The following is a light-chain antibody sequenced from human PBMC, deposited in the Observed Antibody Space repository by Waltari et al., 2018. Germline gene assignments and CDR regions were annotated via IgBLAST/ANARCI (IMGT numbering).Light chain of an antibody. V-gene: IGKV3-11*01. CDR1: QTVRSY. J-gene: IGKJ2*01. CDR3: QQRSNWPYT. Sequence: EIVLTPSPATLSLSPGERATLSCRASQTVRSYLAWYQQKPGQAPRLLIFDASSRATGIPAKFSGSGSGTDFTLTVSNLEPEDFAVYYCQQRSNWPYTFGQGTRVEIK. CDR2: DAS.